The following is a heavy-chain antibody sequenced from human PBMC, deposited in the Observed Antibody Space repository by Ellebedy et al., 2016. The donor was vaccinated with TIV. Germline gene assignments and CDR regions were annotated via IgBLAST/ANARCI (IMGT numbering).Heavy chain of an antibody. CDR3: ATDFRARYSYMNY. D-gene: IGHD5-18*01. CDR1: GYTLTELS. J-gene: IGHJ4*02. V-gene: IGHV1-24*01. Sequence: ASVKVSXKVSGYTLTELSMHWVRQAPGKGLEWMGGFDPEDGETIYAQKFQGRVTMTEDTSTDTAYMELSSLRSEDTAVYYCATDFRARYSYMNYWGQGTLVTVSS. CDR2: FDPEDGET.